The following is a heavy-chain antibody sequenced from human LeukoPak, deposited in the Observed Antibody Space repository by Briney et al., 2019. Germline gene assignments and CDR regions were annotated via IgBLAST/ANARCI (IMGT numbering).Heavy chain of an antibody. Sequence: PGGSLRLSCAASGFTFSSYWMSWVRQAPGKGLEWVANIKRDGSEKYYVDSVKGRFTISRDNAKNSLYLQMNSLRAEDTAVYYCARQYYDFWSGYYPFDYWGQGTLVTVSS. D-gene: IGHD3-3*01. V-gene: IGHV3-7*01. CDR1: GFTFSSYW. CDR2: IKRDGSEK. CDR3: ARQYYDFWSGYYPFDY. J-gene: IGHJ4*02.